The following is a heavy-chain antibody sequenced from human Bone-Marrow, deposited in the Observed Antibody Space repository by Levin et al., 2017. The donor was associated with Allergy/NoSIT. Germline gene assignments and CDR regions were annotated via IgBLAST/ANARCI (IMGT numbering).Heavy chain of an antibody. Sequence: AGGSLRLSCAASGFTFSGYSVSWVRQAPGKGLEWVAEINSRSITTYTDSMKGRFTISRDNAKESLYLQMNSLRVDDTAVYYCARWRERVTTNQQNIWFDSWGQGTLVTVSS. CDR1: GFTFSGYS. V-gene: IGHV3-48*03. J-gene: IGHJ5*01. CDR2: INSRSITT. D-gene: IGHD5-12*01. CDR3: ARWRERVTTNQQNIWFDS.